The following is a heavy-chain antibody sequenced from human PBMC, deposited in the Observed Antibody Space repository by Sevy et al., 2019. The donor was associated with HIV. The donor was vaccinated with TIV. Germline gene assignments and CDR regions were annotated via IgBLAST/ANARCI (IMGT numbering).Heavy chain of an antibody. CDR3: AKVLLSSSGWRGFDY. J-gene: IGHJ4*02. D-gene: IGHD6-19*01. Sequence: GGSLRLSCAASGFTFSSYAMSWVRQAPGKGLEWVSAISGSGGSTYYADSVKGRFTISRDNSKNTLYLQMNSLRAEDTAVYYCAKVLLSSSGWRGFDYWGQGTLVTVSS. CDR2: ISGSGGST. CDR1: GFTFSSYA. V-gene: IGHV3-23*01.